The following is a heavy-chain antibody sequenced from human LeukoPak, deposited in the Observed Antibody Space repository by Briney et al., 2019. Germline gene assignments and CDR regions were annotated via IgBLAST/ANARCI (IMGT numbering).Heavy chain of an antibody. V-gene: IGHV1-2*02. D-gene: IGHD6-13*01. CDR1: GYTFTGFY. J-gene: IGHJ5*02. CDR2: INPNSGGT. Sequence: GASVTVSCKASGYTFTGFYMHWVRQAPGQGLEWMGWINPNSGGTNYAQKFQGRVTMTRDTSINTAYMELSSLRSDDTAVFYCARAHLIAAPGYNWFDPWGQGTLVTVSS. CDR3: ARAHLIAAPGYNWFDP.